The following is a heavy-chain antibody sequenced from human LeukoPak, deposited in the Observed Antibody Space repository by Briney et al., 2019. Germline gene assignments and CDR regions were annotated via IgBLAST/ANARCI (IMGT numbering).Heavy chain of an antibody. J-gene: IGHJ4*02. Sequence: GGSLRLSCAASGFSFSSYAMAWVRQPPGKGLEWVSTISGTGDNTYYADSVKGRFTISRDNSKNTLYLQMNSLRAEDTTVYYCARDFSYSPNALDYWGQGTLVTVSS. CDR1: GFSFSSYA. V-gene: IGHV3-23*01. CDR3: ARDFSYSPNALDY. D-gene: IGHD5-18*01. CDR2: ISGTGDNT.